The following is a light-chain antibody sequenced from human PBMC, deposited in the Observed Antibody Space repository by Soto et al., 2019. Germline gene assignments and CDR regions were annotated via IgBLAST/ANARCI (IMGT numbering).Light chain of an antibody. V-gene: IGLV2-14*01. CDR2: DVS. CDR1: SSDVGGYNY. Sequence: QSVLTQPASVSGSPGQSITISCTGTSSDVGGYNYVSWYQQHPGKAPKFMIYDVSNRPSGVSNRFSGSKSGNTASLTTSGLQAEDEADYYCSSYTTSNTRQIVFGTG. J-gene: IGLJ1*01. CDR3: SSYTTSNTRQIV.